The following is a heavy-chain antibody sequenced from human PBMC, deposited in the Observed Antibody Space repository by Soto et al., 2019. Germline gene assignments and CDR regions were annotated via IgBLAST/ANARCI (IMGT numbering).Heavy chain of an antibody. D-gene: IGHD1-26*01. CDR1: GGSFPDFA. V-gene: IGHV1-69*01. J-gene: IGHJ6*02. CDR2: IIPLSTTA. Sequence: VQSGPEVKKPGSSVRVSCKASGGSFPDFAVSWLRQAPGKGLEWMGGIIPLSTTANYAQRFQARVTITADVSTSTAYMDVTSLTYDDTAVYYCAITPGGSHHALYFMDIWGQGTTVTVSS. CDR3: AITPGGSHHALYFMDI.